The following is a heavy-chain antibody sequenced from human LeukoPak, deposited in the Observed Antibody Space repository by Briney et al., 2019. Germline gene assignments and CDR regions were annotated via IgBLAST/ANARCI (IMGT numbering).Heavy chain of an antibody. CDR1: GFTFSGSA. Sequence: GGSLRLSCAASGFTFSGSAMHWVRQASGKGLEWVGHIRSKANSYATAYAASVKGRFTISRDDSKNTAFLQMNSLKTEDTAVYYCTTQKDVWGKGTTVTASS. CDR2: IRSKANSYAT. CDR3: TTQKDV. J-gene: IGHJ6*04. V-gene: IGHV3-73*01.